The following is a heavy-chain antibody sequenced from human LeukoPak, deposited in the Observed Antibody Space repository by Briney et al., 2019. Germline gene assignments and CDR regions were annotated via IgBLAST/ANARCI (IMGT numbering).Heavy chain of an antibody. CDR1: GFTFSDLH. CDR3: ARDLLGTRSI. CDR2: TGNKVNSYTT. Sequence: GGSLRLSCAASGFTFSDLHMDWVRQAPGKGLEWVGRTGNKVNSYTTQYAASVKGRFTISRDDSKNSLYLQMNSLKTEDTAVYYCARDLLGTRSIWGQGTMVTVSS. V-gene: IGHV3-72*01. D-gene: IGHD3-16*01. J-gene: IGHJ3*02.